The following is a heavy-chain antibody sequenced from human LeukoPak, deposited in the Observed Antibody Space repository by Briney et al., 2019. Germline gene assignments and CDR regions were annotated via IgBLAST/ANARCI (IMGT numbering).Heavy chain of an antibody. D-gene: IGHD5-18*01. J-gene: IGHJ3*02. CDR2: INHSRST. Sequence: SETLSLTCAVYGGSFSGYYWSWIRQPPGKGLEWIGEINHSRSTNYNPSLKSRVTISVDTSKNQFSLKLSSVTAADTAVYYCARYTAMVNDAFDIWGQGTMVTVSS. CDR1: GGSFSGYY. V-gene: IGHV4-34*01. CDR3: ARYTAMVNDAFDI.